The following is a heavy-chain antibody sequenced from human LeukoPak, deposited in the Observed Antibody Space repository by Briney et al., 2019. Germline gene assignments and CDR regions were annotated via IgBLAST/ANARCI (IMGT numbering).Heavy chain of an antibody. CDR1: GGSFSGYH. J-gene: IGHJ4*02. Sequence: SETLSLTCAVHGGSFSGYHWNWIRQSPGKGLEWIGEINDRGHTNYNPSLESRITISVDTSKKQFSLNLISVTAADTAVYYCARDPTTVVTTPYYFGFWGQGTLVTVSS. CDR2: INDRGHT. D-gene: IGHD4-23*01. V-gene: IGHV4-34*01. CDR3: ARDPTTVVTTPYYFGF.